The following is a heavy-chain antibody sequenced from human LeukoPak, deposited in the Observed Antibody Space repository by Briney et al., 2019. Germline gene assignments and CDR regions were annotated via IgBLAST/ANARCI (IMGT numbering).Heavy chain of an antibody. D-gene: IGHD3-10*01. CDR3: TTRAWFGDIGFDY. Sequence: KSGGSLRLSCAASGFTFSNAWMSWVRQAPGKGLEWVGRIKSKTDGGTTDYAAPVKGRFTISRDDSKNTLYLQMNSLKTEDTAVYYCTTRAWFGDIGFDYWGQGTLVTVSS. J-gene: IGHJ4*02. CDR2: IKSKTDGGTT. V-gene: IGHV3-15*01. CDR1: GFTFSNAW.